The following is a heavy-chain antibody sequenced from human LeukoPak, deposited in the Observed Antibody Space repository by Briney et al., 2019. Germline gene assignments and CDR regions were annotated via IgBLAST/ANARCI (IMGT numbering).Heavy chain of an antibody. CDR3: ARGRRPGYSYGYDLFDY. Sequence: GGSLRLSCAASGFTVSSNYMHWVRQAPGKGLEWVAVIAYDGSNKYYADSVKGRFTISRDNSKNTVYLHMNSLTAEDTAVYYCARGRRPGYSYGYDLFDYWGQGTLVTVSS. D-gene: IGHD5-18*01. J-gene: IGHJ4*02. CDR2: IAYDGSNK. CDR1: GFTVSSNY. V-gene: IGHV3-30*03.